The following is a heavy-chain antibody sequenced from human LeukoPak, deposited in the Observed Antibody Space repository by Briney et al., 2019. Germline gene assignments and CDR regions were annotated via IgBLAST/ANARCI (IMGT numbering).Heavy chain of an antibody. D-gene: IGHD3-10*01. V-gene: IGHV1-2*02. CDR1: GYTFTGYY. CDR3: AKDTGVSRGSYGMDV. CDR2: INPNSGGT. Sequence: GASVKVSCKASGYTFTGYYIHWVRQAPGQGLEWMGWINPNSGGTNYAQKFQGRVTMTRDTSISTAYMELSRLRSDDTALYYCAKDTGVSRGSYGMDVWGQGTTVTVSS. J-gene: IGHJ6*02.